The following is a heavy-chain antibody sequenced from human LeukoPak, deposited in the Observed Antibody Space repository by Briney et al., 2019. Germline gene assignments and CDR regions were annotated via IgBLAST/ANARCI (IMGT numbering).Heavy chain of an antibody. CDR3: ASKITVTIDY. CDR2: IYYSGST. V-gene: IGHV4-39*01. Sequence: SETLSLTCTVSGGSISSSSYYWGWLPQPPGKGLEWISSIYYSGSTYYNPSLKSRISISVDTSKNQFSLKLSSVTAADTAVYYCASKITVTIDYWGQGSLVTVSS. CDR1: GGSISSSSYY. J-gene: IGHJ4*02. D-gene: IGHD4-17*01.